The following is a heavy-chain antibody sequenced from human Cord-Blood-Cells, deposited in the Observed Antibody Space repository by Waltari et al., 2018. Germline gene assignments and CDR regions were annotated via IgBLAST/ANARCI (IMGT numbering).Heavy chain of an antibody. J-gene: IGHJ5*02. CDR3: YRPFDP. Sequence: VQLLESGGGLVQHGGSMRRSCAAPGFTFCSYPISWVRQAPGKGLGWVSTMSGSGGSTYYADSVKGRFTISRNNSKNTLYLQMNSLRAEDTAVYYCYRPFDPWGQGTLVTVSS. CDR2: MSGSGGST. CDR1: GFTFCSYP. V-gene: IGHV3-23*01.